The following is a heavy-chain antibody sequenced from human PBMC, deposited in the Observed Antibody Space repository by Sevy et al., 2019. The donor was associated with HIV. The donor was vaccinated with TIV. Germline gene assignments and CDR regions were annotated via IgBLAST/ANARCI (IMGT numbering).Heavy chain of an antibody. D-gene: IGHD3-10*01. CDR1: GGSFSGYY. CDR2: INHSGST. V-gene: IGHV4-34*01. J-gene: IGHJ6*02. CDR3: ARFRLYGSGSYYPNYYYYGMDV. Sequence: SETLSLTCAVYGGSFSGYYWSWIRQPPGKGLEWIGEINHSGSTNYNPSLKSRVTITVDTSTNQFSLKLSSVTAADTAVYYCARFRLYGSGSYYPNYYYYGMDVWGQGTTVTVSS.